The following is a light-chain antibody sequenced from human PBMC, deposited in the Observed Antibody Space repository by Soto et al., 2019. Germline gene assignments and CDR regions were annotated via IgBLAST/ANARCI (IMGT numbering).Light chain of an antibody. J-gene: IGKJ4*01. CDR2: FGS. V-gene: IGKV2-28*01. Sequence: DIVMTQSPISLPVTPGEPASISCRSSRSLYSGGNNCLDWYLQKPGQPPQLLIYFGSIRSPGFPDSFRGSGSGTDFTLEISRVEAEDLGVYYCMQTLETPLTFGGGTKVVI. CDR1: RSLYSGGNNC. CDR3: MQTLETPLT.